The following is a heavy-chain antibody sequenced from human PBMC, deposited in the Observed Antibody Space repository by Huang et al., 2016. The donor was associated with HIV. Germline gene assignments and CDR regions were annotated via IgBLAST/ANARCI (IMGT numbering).Heavy chain of an antibody. D-gene: IGHD3-22*01. CDR1: GYPFTDYY. V-gene: IGHV1-2*02. J-gene: IGHJ4*02. CDR3: ARQRTTYYYDSSGYRGEFDQ. Sequence: QVHLVQSGAEVKQPGASVKVSCKASGYPFTDYYIHWLRQAPGQGPEWMGGSNPNSGGTNYAQKVQGRVTMTTDTSISTAYMDLIRLKSDDTAVYHCARQRTTYYYDSSGYRGEFDQWGQGTLVTVSS. CDR2: SNPNSGGT.